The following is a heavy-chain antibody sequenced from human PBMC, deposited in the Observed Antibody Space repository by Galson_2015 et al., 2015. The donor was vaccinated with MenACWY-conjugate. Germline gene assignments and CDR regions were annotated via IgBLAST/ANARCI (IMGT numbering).Heavy chain of an antibody. V-gene: IGHV3-48*04. J-gene: IGHJ4*02. Sequence: SLRLSCAASGFTFSSYGMNWVRQAPGKGLEWVSYISSSSSTIYYADSVKGRFTISRDNAKNSLYLQMNSLRAEDTAAYYCARDLGYSGGYWGQGTLVTVSS. D-gene: IGHD5-18*01. CDR3: ARDLGYSGGY. CDR2: ISSSSSTI. CDR1: GFTFSSYG.